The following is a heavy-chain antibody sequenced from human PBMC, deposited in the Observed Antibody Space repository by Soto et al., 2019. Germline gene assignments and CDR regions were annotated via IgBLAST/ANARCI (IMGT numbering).Heavy chain of an antibody. V-gene: IGHV1-69*04. Sequence: SVKVSCKASGGTFSSYTISWVRQAPGQGLEWMGRIIPILGIANYAQKFQGRVTITADKSTSTAYMELSSLRSEDTAVYYCARDRHGGPYYDILTGYYPFYYFDYWGQ. CDR2: IIPILGIA. CDR3: ARDRHGGPYYDILTGYYPFYYFDY. CDR1: GGTFSSYT. J-gene: IGHJ4*01. D-gene: IGHD3-9*01.